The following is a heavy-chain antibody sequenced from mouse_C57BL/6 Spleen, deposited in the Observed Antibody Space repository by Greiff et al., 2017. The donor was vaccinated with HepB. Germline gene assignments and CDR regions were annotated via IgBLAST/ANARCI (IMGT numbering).Heavy chain of an antibody. Sequence: VKLVESGAELVRPGASVKLSCKASGYTFTDYYINWVKQRPGQGLEWIARIYPGSGNTYYNEKFKGKATLTAEKSSSTAYMQLSSLTSEDSAVYFCARSFYYYGGYFDVWGTGTTVTVSS. CDR3: ARSFYYYGGYFDV. D-gene: IGHD1-1*01. J-gene: IGHJ1*03. CDR1: GYTFTDYY. V-gene: IGHV1-76*01. CDR2: IYPGSGNT.